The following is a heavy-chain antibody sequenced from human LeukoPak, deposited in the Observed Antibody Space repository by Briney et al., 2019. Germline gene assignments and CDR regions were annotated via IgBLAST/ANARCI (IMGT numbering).Heavy chain of an antibody. CDR1: GFTFSSYG. J-gene: IGHJ4*02. D-gene: IGHD1-26*01. CDR2: IWYDGSNK. V-gene: IGHV3-33*01. CDR3: ARGSGSFSGGFDY. Sequence: GGSLRLSCAASGFTFSSYGMHWVRRAPGKGLEWVAVIWYDGSNKYYADSVKGRFTISRDNSKNTLYLQMNSLRAEDTAVYYCARGSGSFSGGFDYWSQGTLVTVSS.